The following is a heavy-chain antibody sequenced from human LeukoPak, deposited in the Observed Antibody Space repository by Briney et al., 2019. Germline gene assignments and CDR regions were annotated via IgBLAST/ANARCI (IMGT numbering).Heavy chain of an antibody. V-gene: IGHV4-59*01. D-gene: IGHD6-19*01. J-gene: IGHJ5*02. CDR3: ARALSLPGIAVAGIRGFDP. CDR2: IYYSGST. CDR1: GGSISSYY. Sequence: SETLSLTCTVSGGSISSYYWGWIRHPPGKGLEWIGYIYYSGSTNYNPSLKSRVTISVDTSNNQFSLKRSSVTAADTAVYYCARALSLPGIAVAGIRGFDPWGQGTLVTVS.